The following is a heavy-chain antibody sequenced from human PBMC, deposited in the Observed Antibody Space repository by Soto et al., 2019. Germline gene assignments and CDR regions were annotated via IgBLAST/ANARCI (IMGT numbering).Heavy chain of an antibody. CDR1: GYTFTSYG. Sequence: GASVKGSCKASGYTFTSYGISWVRQAPGQGLEWMGWISAYNGNTNYAQKLQGRVTMTTDTSTSTAYMELRSLRSDDTAVYYCARGPAYNSSPDYYFDYWGQGTLVTVSS. V-gene: IGHV1-18*04. D-gene: IGHD1-1*01. CDR2: ISAYNGNT. CDR3: ARGPAYNSSPDYYFDY. J-gene: IGHJ4*02.